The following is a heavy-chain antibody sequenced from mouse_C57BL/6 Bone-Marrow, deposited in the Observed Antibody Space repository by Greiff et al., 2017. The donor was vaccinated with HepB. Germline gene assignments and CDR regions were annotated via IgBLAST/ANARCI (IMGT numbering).Heavy chain of an antibody. D-gene: IGHD1-1*01. J-gene: IGHJ3*01. Sequence: VQLQQPGAELVMPGASVKLSCKASGYTFTSYWMHWVKQRPGQGLEWIGEIDPSDSYTTYNQKFKGKSTLTVDKSSSTAYMQLSSLTSEDSAVYYCATNYYGSSPAWCAYWGQGNRVTVSA. CDR2: IDPSDSYT. CDR3: ATNYYGSSPAWCAY. V-gene: IGHV1-69*01. CDR1: GYTFTSYW.